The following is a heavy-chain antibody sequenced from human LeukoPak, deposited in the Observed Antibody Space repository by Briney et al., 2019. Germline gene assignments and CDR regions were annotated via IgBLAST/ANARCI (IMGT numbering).Heavy chain of an antibody. V-gene: IGHV3-30-3*01. Sequence: GGSLRLSCAASGFTFSSYAMHWVRQAPGKGLEWVAVISYDGSNKYYADSVKGRFTISRDNSKNTLYLQMNSLRAEDTAVYYCARGRDLVVVAAAVDYWGQGTLVTVSS. CDR3: ARGRDLVVVAAAVDY. D-gene: IGHD2-15*01. CDR2: ISYDGSNK. J-gene: IGHJ4*02. CDR1: GFTFSSYA.